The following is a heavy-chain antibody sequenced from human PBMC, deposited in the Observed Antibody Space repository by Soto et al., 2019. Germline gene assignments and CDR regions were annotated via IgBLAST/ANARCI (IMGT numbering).Heavy chain of an antibody. D-gene: IGHD3-3*01. CDR1: GFTFSSYA. CDR3: ARDINYYDFWSGYYIPDAFDI. J-gene: IGHJ3*02. Sequence: GSLRLSCAASGFTFSSYAMSWVRQAPGKGLEWVSAISGSGGSTYYADSVKGRFTISRDNSKNTLYLQMNSLRAEDTAVYYCARDINYYDFWSGYYIPDAFDIWGQGTMVTVSS. V-gene: IGHV3-23*01. CDR2: ISGSGGST.